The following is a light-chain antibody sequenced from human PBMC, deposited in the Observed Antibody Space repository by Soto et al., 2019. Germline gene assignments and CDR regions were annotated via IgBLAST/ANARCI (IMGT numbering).Light chain of an antibody. J-gene: IGLJ1*01. Sequence: QSVLTQPRSVSGSPGQSVTISCTGTSSDVGGYNYVSWYQQHPGKAPKLMIYDVSKRPSGVPDRFSGSKSGNTASLTISGLQAEDEADYYCSSYRTGGPFVFGTGTKLTVL. CDR3: SSYRTGGPFV. CDR1: SSDVGGYNY. CDR2: DVS. V-gene: IGLV2-11*01.